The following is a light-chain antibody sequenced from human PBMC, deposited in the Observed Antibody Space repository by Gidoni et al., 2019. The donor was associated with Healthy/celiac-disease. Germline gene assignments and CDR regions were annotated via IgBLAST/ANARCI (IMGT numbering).Light chain of an antibody. CDR2: DAS. Sequence: DIQMTQSPSSLSASVGDRVTITCQASQDISNYLNWYQQKPGKAPKLLIYDASNLETGVPSRFSGSGSGTDFTFTISSLQPEDIATYYCQQYDNPFXFXPGTKVDI. CDR3: QQYDNPFX. J-gene: IGKJ3*01. V-gene: IGKV1-33*01. CDR1: QDISNY.